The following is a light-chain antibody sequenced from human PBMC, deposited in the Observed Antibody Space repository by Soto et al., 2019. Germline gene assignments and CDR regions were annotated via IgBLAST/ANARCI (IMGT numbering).Light chain of an antibody. CDR2: DAS. CDR1: QSVSSY. Sequence: EIVMTQSPATLSVSRGERATLSCRASQSVSSYLAWYQHKPCQAPRLLIYDASNRATDVPARFSGSESGTDFTLTISSLEPEDFAIYYCQQRNNWPPISFGPGTRLEIK. CDR3: QQRNNWPPIS. V-gene: IGKV3-11*01. J-gene: IGKJ5*01.